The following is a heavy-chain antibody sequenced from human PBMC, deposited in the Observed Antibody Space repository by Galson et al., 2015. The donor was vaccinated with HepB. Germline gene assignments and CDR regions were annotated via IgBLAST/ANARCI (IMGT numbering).Heavy chain of an antibody. Sequence: SLRLSCAASGFTFSSYEMNWVRQAPGKGLEWLSYISSSGSTIYYADSLKGRFTISRDNATNSLYLQMNSLRAEDTAVYYCARYVQQLSFDYWGQGTLVTVSS. CDR2: ISSSGSTI. CDR3: ARYVQQLSFDY. CDR1: GFTFSSYE. D-gene: IGHD6-13*01. J-gene: IGHJ4*02. V-gene: IGHV3-48*03.